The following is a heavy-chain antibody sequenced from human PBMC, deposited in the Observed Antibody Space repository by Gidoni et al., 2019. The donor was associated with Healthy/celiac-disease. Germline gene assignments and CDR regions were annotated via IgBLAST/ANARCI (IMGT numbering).Heavy chain of an antibody. CDR3: ARGRTYYYDSSGYWRD. Sequence: QVQLQQWGAGLLKPSETLSLTCAVYGGSFSGYYWSWSRQPPGKGLEWIGEINHSGSTNYNPSLKSRVTISVDTSKNQFSLKLSSVTAADTAVYYCARGRTYYYDSSGYWRDWGQGTLVTVS. D-gene: IGHD3-22*01. CDR2: INHSGST. CDR1: GGSFSGYY. V-gene: IGHV4-34*01. J-gene: IGHJ4*02.